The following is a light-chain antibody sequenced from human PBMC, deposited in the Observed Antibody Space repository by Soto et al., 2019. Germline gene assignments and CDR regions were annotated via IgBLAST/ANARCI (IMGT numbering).Light chain of an antibody. Sequence: QSALTQPASVSGSPGQSITISCTGTSNDVGSYNLVSWYQQHPGKAPKLMIYEGSKRPSGVSNRFSGSKSGNTASLTISGLQAEDEADYYCCSYAGSSTPVVFGGGPKVTVL. CDR3: CSYAGSSTPVV. J-gene: IGLJ2*01. CDR1: SNDVGSYNL. V-gene: IGLV2-23*01. CDR2: EGS.